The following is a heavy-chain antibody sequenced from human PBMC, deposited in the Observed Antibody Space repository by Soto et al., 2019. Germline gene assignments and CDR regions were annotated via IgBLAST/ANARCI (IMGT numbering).Heavy chain of an antibody. D-gene: IGHD5-18*01. Sequence: LSLTFTVSGGSIGRVAYYWSWIRQLPLKGLEWIGYVYHTGNADYNPSLKSRISMSVDTSKNQFSMDLKDVTAADTAVYYCAVDTTIEGPNWIDPWGQGTLATVS. CDR3: AVDTTIEGPNWIDP. J-gene: IGHJ5*02. V-gene: IGHV4-30-4*08. CDR2: VYHTGNA. CDR1: GGSIGRVAYY.